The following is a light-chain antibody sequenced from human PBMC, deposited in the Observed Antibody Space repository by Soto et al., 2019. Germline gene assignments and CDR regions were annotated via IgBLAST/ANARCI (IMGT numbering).Light chain of an antibody. CDR2: GAS. Sequence: EIALTQSPGTLSLSPGERATLSCRASQSVSSSYLAWYQQKPGQAPRLLIYGASSRATGIPDRFSGSGSGTDFTLTISRLEPEDFAVYYCQQFGSSPVTFGQGTKLEIK. CDR3: QQFGSSPVT. V-gene: IGKV3-20*01. CDR1: QSVSSSY. J-gene: IGKJ2*01.